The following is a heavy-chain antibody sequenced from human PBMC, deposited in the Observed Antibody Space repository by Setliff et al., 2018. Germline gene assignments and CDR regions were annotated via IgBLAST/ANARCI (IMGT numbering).Heavy chain of an antibody. Sequence: GGSLRLSCAASGFTFSNSWMHWVRQAPGKGLVWVSGINSDGSTTSYADSVRGRFTISRDHAKNTLYLQLNSLRAEDTAVYYCARGRLQTDYWGQGTLVTVSS. D-gene: IGHD5-18*01. V-gene: IGHV3-74*01. CDR1: GFTFSNSW. CDR3: ARGRLQTDY. J-gene: IGHJ4*02. CDR2: INSDGSTT.